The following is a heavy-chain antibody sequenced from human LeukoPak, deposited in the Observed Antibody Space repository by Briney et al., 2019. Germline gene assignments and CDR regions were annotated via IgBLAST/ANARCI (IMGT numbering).Heavy chain of an antibody. D-gene: IGHD3-10*01. CDR3: VASYYYGSGSYYPVGDY. Sequence: SGTLSLTCAVSGGSISSSNWWSWVRQPPGKGLEWIGEIYHSGSTNYNPSLKSRVTISVDKSKNQFSLKLSSVTAADTAVYYCVASYYYGSGSYYPVGDYWGQGTLVTVSS. CDR1: GGSISSSNW. CDR2: IYHSGST. V-gene: IGHV4-4*02. J-gene: IGHJ4*02.